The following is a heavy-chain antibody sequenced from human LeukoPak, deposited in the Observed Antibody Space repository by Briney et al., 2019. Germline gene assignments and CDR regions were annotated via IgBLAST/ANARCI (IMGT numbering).Heavy chain of an antibody. Sequence: PGGSLRLSCVASGFTFSTYGMHWVRQAPGKGLEWVAIIWYDGTNINYGDSVKGRFTISRDNPKSTLYLQMNSLRAEDTAVYYCARLQASTGYYSLDYWGQGTLVTVSS. V-gene: IGHV3-33*01. CDR2: IWYDGTNI. CDR3: ARLQASTGYYSLDY. D-gene: IGHD3-22*01. J-gene: IGHJ4*02. CDR1: GFTFSTYG.